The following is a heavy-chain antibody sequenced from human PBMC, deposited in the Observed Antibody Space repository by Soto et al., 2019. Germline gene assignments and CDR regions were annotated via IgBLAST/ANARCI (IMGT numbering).Heavy chain of an antibody. CDR1: GYTFINYG. D-gene: IGHD3-16*02. CDR3: ARDMVTFGGVLVSGY. V-gene: IGHV1-18*01. Sequence: QVQLMQSGAEVKKPGASVKVSCKASGYTFINYGINWVRQAPGHGLEWMGWISAYNGNTKDAQKFQGRVTPTTDTSTSTAYMELTVLRYDDTAVYYCARDMVTFGGVLVSGYCGQGTLVTVSS. J-gene: IGHJ4*02. CDR2: ISAYNGNT.